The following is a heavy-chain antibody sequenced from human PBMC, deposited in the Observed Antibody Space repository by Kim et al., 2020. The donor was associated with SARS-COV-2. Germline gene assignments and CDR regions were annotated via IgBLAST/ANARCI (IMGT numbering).Heavy chain of an antibody. D-gene: IGHD3-22*01. J-gene: IGHJ3*02. V-gene: IGHV1-69*13. CDR3: ARWGENSDYYDSSGPDAFDI. Sequence: SVKVSCKASGGTFSSYAISWVRQAPGQGLEWMGGIIPIFGTANYAQKFQGRVTITADESTSTAYMELSSLRSEDTAVYYCARWGENSDYYDSSGPDAFDIWGQGKSGTVS. CDR2: IIPIFGTA. CDR1: GGTFSSYA.